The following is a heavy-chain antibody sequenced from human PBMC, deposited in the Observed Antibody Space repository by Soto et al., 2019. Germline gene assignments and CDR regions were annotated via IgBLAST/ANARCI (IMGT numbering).Heavy chain of an antibody. Sequence: ELLKGGRKGSGYSFTSYWIGRVRQMPGKGLEWMGMIYPGDSDTRYSPSFQGEVTISADKSISTAYLQWSSLKASDTAMYYCARHGGSYCSSNSCYRARYYYYGMGFWGQGTTVTGSS. CDR1: GYSFTSYW. D-gene: IGHD2-2*01. CDR2: IYPGDSDT. J-gene: IGHJ6*02. CDR3: ARHGGSYCSSNSCYRARYYYYGMGF. V-gene: IGHV5-51*01.